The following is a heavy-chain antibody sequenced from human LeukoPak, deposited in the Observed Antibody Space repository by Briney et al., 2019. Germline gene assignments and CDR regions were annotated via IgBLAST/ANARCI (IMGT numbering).Heavy chain of an antibody. J-gene: IGHJ4*02. CDR2: IYYSGST. Sequence: SETLSLTCTVSGGSISSYYWSWIRQPPGKGLEWIGYIYYSGSTNYNPSLKSRVTISVDTSKNQFSLKLSSVTAAGTAVYYCARAEINDYSRYWGQGIPVIVSS. V-gene: IGHV4-59*08. CDR3: ARAEINDYSRY. D-gene: IGHD4-11*01. CDR1: GGSISSYY.